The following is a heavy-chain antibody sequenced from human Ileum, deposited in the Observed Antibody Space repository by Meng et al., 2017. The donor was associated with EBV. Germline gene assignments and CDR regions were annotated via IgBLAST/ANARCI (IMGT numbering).Heavy chain of an antibody. J-gene: IGHJ4*02. CDR2: IYHSGST. CDR3: ASGRDYAWHS. V-gene: IGHV4-4*02. CDR1: GASISSNNW. D-gene: IGHD4-17*01. Sequence: VQLQEQGPGLVKPSGTLSLTCAVSGASISSNNWWSWVRQPPGKGLEWIGEIYHSGSTNYNPSFKSRVTMSVDKSKNQISLNLSSVTAADTAVYYCASGRDYAWHSWGRGTLVTVSS.